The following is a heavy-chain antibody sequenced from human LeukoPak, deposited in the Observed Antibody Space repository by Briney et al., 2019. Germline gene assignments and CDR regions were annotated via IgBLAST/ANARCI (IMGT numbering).Heavy chain of an antibody. CDR2: ISSSGSTI. V-gene: IGHV3-48*03. J-gene: IGHJ5*02. D-gene: IGHD5-12*01. CDR1: GFTFSSYE. Sequence: GSLRPSCAASGFTFSSYEMNWVRQAPGKGLGWVSYISSSGSTIYYADSVKGRFTISRDNAKNSLYLQMNSLRAEDTAVYYCARGFGGYDPDNWFDPWGQGTLVTVSS. CDR3: ARGFGGYDPDNWFDP.